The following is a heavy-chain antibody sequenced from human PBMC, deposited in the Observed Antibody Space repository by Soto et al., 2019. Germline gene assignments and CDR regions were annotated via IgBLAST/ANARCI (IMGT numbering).Heavy chain of an antibody. V-gene: IGHV3-15*01. CDR2: IKSKTDGGTT. Sequence: EVQLVESGGGLVKPGGSLRLSCAASGFTFSNAWMSWVRQAPGKGLEWVGRIKSKTDGGTTDYAAPVKGRFTISRDDSKNTLYLQMNSLKTEDTAVYYCTTTLRFLEWLLPDYWGQGTLVTVAS. CDR1: GFTFSNAW. J-gene: IGHJ4*02. D-gene: IGHD3-3*01. CDR3: TTTLRFLEWLLPDY.